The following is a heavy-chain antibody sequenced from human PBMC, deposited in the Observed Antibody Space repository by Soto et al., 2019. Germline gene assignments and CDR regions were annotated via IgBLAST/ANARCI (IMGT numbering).Heavy chain of an antibody. J-gene: IGHJ4*02. CDR2: INPSGGST. CDR3: ASFAEQQLDFDY. Sequence: QVQLVQSGAEVKKPGASVKVSCKASGYTFTSYYMHWVRQAPGQGLERMGIINPSGGSTSYAQKFQGRVTMTRDTSTSTVYMELSSLRSEDTAVYYCASFAEQQLDFDYWGQGTLVTVSS. V-gene: IGHV1-46*03. D-gene: IGHD6-13*01. CDR1: GYTFTSYY.